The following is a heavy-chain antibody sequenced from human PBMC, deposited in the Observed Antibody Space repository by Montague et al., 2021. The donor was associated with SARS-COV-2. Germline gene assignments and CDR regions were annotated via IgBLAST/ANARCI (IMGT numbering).Heavy chain of an antibody. CDR3: ARHERQWLRLYPYYFDY. J-gene: IGHJ4*02. D-gene: IGHD5-12*01. CDR1: GGSISSSSYY. Sequence: SETLSLTCTVSGGSISSSSYYWGWIRQPPGKGLEWIGSIYHSGSTXYNLSVKSRVTISVDTSKNQLSLKLSSVTAADTAMYYCARHERQWLRLYPYYFDYWGQGTLVAVSS. CDR2: IYHSGST. V-gene: IGHV4-39*01.